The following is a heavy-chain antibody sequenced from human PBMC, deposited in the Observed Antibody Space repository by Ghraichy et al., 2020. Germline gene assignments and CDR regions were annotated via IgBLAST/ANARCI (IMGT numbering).Heavy chain of an antibody. CDR3: ARAAVNDYGDYDYFDY. CDR1: GGSISSSSYY. D-gene: IGHD4-17*01. J-gene: IGHJ4*02. V-gene: IGHV4-39*01. Sequence: SETLSLTCTVSGGSISSSSYYWGWIRQPPGKGLEWIGSIYYSGSTYYNPSLKSRVTISVDTSKNQFSLKLSSVTAADTAVYYCARAAVNDYGDYDYFDYWGQGTLVTVSS. CDR2: IYYSGST.